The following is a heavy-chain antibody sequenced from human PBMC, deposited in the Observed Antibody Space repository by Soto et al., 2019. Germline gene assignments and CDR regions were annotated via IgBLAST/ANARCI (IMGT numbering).Heavy chain of an antibody. Sequence: SLRLSCTASGFTFGDYAMSWFRQAPGKGLEWVGFIRSEAYGGTTEYAASVKGRFIISRDDSKSIAYLQMNSLKTEDTAVYYRTSRGIQLWLLDYWGQGSLVTVSS. CDR1: GFTFGDYA. V-gene: IGHV3-49*03. J-gene: IGHJ4*02. CDR3: TSRGIQLWLLDY. CDR2: IRSEAYGGTT. D-gene: IGHD5-18*01.